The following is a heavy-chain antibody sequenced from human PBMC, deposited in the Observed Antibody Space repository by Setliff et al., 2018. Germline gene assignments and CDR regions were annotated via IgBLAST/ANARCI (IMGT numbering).Heavy chain of an antibody. J-gene: IGHJ6*02. CDR2: MNPNSGNT. Sequence: PSVKVSCKASGYTFTNYGVTWVRQAPGQGLEWMGWMNPNSGNTGYAQKFQGRVALTTDTSTRTAYMELRSLRSDDTAVYYCARGDSSGPFYYYYKGMDVWGQGTTVTVSS. CDR3: ARGDSSGPFYYYYKGMDV. CDR1: GYTFTNYG. D-gene: IGHD6-19*01. V-gene: IGHV1-18*01.